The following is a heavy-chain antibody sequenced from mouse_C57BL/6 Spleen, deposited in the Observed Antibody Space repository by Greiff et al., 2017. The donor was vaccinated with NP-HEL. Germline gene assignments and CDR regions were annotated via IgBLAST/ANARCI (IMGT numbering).Heavy chain of an antibody. CDR2: ISYDGSN. J-gene: IGHJ4*01. V-gene: IGHV3-6*01. Sequence: EVKLQESGPGLVKPSQSLSLTCSVTGYSITSGYYWNWIRQFPGNKLEWMGYISYDGSNNYNPSLKNRISITRDTSKNQFFLKLNSVTTEDTATYYCARGDYSNPYYYAMDYWGQGTSVTVSS. CDR3: ARGDYSNPYYYAMDY. D-gene: IGHD2-5*01. CDR1: GYSITSGYY.